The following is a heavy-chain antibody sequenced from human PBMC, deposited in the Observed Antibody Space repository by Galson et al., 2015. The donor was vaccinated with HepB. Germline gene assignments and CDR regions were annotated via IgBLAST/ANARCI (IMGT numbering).Heavy chain of an antibody. V-gene: IGHV3-11*01. J-gene: IGHJ4*02. CDR3: AREIKKGGGGVYRGDY. CDR2: ISSSGSKK. D-gene: IGHD2-8*02. Sequence: SLRLSCAASGFIFSDYYMSWIRQAPGKGLEWVSYISSSGSKKYYADSVKGRFTISRDNAENSLYLQMNSLRAEDTAVYYCAREIKKGGGGVYRGDYWGQGTLVTVSS. CDR1: GFIFSDYY.